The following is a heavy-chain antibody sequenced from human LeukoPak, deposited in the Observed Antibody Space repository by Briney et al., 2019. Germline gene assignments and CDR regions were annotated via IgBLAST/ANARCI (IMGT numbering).Heavy chain of an antibody. CDR1: GGSISSYY. CDR2: IYDSGST. CDR3: ECLTTADAFDI. V-gene: IGHV4-59*01. Sequence: PSETLSLTCTVSGGSISSYYWSWIRQPPGKGLEWIGYIYDSGSTNYNPSLKSRVTMSVDTTKTQCSLKLSSVIAADAAVYYCECLTTADAFDIWGQGTMVTVSS. J-gene: IGHJ3*02. D-gene: IGHD3-22*01.